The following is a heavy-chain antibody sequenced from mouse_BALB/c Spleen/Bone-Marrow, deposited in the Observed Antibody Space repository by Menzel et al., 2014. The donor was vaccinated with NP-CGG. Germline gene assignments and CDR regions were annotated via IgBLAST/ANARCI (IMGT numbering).Heavy chain of an antibody. CDR2: IYPGNVNT. V-gene: IGHV1S56*01. Sequence: QVQLKQSGPELVKPGASVRISCKASGYTFTSYCIHWVKQRPGQGLEWIGWIYPGNVNTKYNEKFKGKATLTADKSSSAAYMQLSSLTSESSAVYFCARSLITTVVANYAMDYWGQGTSVTVSS. J-gene: IGHJ4*01. CDR1: GYTFTSYC. CDR3: ARSLITTVVANYAMDY. D-gene: IGHD1-1*01.